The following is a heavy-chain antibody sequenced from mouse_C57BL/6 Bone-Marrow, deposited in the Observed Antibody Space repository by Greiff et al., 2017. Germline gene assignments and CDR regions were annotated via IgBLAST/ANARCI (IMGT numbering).Heavy chain of an antibody. D-gene: IGHD2-5*01. CDR1: GFSFTSYG. J-gene: IGHJ2*01. Sequence: QVQLQQSGPGLVQPSQSLSITCTVSGFSFTSYGVHWVHQPPGKGLEWLAVIWSGGSTAYNADFLSRLGISKENSKSQVVFKMNSLPADDTAIYFCAKPTIETWLDYWGQGTTLTVSS. CDR3: AKPTIETWLDY. CDR2: IWSGGST. V-gene: IGHV2-4*01.